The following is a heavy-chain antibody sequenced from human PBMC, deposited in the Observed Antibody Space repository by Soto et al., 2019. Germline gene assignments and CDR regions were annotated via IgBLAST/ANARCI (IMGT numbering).Heavy chain of an antibody. J-gene: IGHJ4*02. CDR2: ISGSGGST. D-gene: IGHD2-15*01. CDR3: AKVAGYCSGGSCYSYYFDY. Sequence: GGSLRLSCAASGFTFSSYAMSWVRQAPGKGLEWVSAISGSGGSTYYADSVKGRFTISRDNSKNTLYLQMNSLRAEDTAVYYCAKVAGYCSGGSCYSYYFDYWGQGTLVTVSS. CDR1: GFTFSSYA. V-gene: IGHV3-23*01.